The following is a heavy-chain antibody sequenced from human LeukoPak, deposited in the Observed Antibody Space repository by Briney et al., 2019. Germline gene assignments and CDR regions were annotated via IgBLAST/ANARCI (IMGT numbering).Heavy chain of an antibody. Sequence: GGSLRLSCAVSGFTFRSYWMNWVRQAPGKGLEWVANINEDGSETYYLDSVKGRFTISRDNAKESMFLQMNSLRVEDTAVYYCVRDQRRVGSNWATMVAFDYWGQGTLLFVSS. CDR2: INEDGSET. CDR3: VRDQRRVGSNWATMVAFDY. D-gene: IGHD5-24*01. V-gene: IGHV3-7*01. J-gene: IGHJ4*02. CDR1: GFTFRSYW.